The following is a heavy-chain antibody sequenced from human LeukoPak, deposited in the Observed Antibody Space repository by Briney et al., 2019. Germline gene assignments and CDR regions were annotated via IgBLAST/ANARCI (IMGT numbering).Heavy chain of an antibody. CDR3: ARGFGELSEGYGMDV. Sequence: GGSLRLPCAASGFTFSSYSMNWVRQAPGKGLEWVSCISSSSSYIYYAESVKGRFTISRDNAKNSLYLQMNSLRAEDTAVYYCARGFGELSEGYGMDVWGQGTTVTVSS. D-gene: IGHD3-10*01. CDR1: GFTFSSYS. J-gene: IGHJ6*02. CDR2: ISSSSSYI. V-gene: IGHV3-21*01.